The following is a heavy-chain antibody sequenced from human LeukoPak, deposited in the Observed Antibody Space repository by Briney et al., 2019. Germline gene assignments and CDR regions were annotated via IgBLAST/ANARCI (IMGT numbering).Heavy chain of an antibody. Sequence: SETLSLTCTVSGGSISSSSYYWGWIRQPPGKGLEWIGSIYYSGSTYYNPSLKSRVTISVDTSKNQFSLKLSSVTAADTAVYYCGTYSSSFDYWGQGTLVTVSS. CDR3: GTYSSSFDY. CDR2: IYYSGST. V-gene: IGHV4-39*07. J-gene: IGHJ4*02. CDR1: GGSISSSSYY. D-gene: IGHD6-6*01.